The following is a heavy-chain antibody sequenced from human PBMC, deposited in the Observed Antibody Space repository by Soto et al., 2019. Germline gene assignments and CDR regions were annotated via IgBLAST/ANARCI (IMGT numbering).Heavy chain of an antibody. J-gene: IGHJ4*02. D-gene: IGHD3-3*01. CDR1: GYSFTSHW. Sequence: GESLKISCKGSGYSFTSHWIGWVRQMPGKGLEWMGIIYPGDSDTRYSPSFQGQVTISADKSISTAYLQWSSLKASDTAMYYCARLRSAFGVVIEYYFDYWGQGTLVTVSS. CDR3: ARLRSAFGVVIEYYFDY. V-gene: IGHV5-51*01. CDR2: IYPGDSDT.